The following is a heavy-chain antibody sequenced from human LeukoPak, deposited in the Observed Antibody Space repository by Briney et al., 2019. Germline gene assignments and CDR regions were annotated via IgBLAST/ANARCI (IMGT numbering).Heavy chain of an antibody. CDR1: GVSFSGYH. CDR2: INDRGRT. CDR3: ARDPTTVTSLPYYFDF. V-gene: IGHV4-34*01. Sequence: SETLSLTCAVHGVSFSGYHWNWIRQSPSKGLEWIGEINDRGRTNYNPSLESRVTLSVDTSKKEFSLKLSAVTAADTAVHYCARDPTTVTSLPYYFDFWGQGTLVSVSS. D-gene: IGHD4-17*01. J-gene: IGHJ4*02.